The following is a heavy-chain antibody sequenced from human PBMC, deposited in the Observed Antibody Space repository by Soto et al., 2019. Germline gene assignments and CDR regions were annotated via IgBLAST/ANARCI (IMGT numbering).Heavy chain of an antibody. CDR2: ISYDGSNK. V-gene: IGHV3-30-3*01. CDR3: ARVSSGSYFDY. CDR1: GFTFSSYA. J-gene: IGHJ4*02. D-gene: IGHD1-26*01. Sequence: GGSLRLSCAASGFTFSSYAMHWVRQAPGKGLEWVAVISYDGSNKYYADYVKGRFTISRDNSKNTLYLQMNSLRAEDTAVYYCARVSSGSYFDYWGQGTLVTVSS.